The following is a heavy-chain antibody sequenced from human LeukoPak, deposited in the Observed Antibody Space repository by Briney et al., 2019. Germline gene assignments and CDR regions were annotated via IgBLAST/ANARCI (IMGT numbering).Heavy chain of an antibody. CDR1: GFTFSSYW. V-gene: IGHV3-7*01. J-gene: IGHJ4*02. Sequence: GESLRLSCAASGFTFSSYWMNWVRQAPGKGLEWVANIKQDGSEKDYVDSVKGRFTISRDNAKNSLYLQMNSLRAEDTAVYFCARVSSLAVAGFFDYWGQGILVTVSS. D-gene: IGHD6-19*01. CDR2: IKQDGSEK. CDR3: ARVSSLAVAGFFDY.